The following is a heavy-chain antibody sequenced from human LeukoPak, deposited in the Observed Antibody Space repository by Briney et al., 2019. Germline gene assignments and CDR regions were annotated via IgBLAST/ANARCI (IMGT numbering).Heavy chain of an antibody. V-gene: IGHV1-2*02. J-gene: IGHJ6*03. Sequence: ASVKVSCKASGYTFTGYYMHWVRQAPGQGLEWMGWINPNSGGTNYAQKFQGRVTMTRDTSISTAYMELSRLRSDDTAVYYCAGMPIVPAARMYYYYYYMDVWGKGTTVTISS. CDR3: AGMPIVPAARMYYYYYYMDV. CDR2: INPNSGGT. CDR1: GYTFTGYY. D-gene: IGHD2-2*01.